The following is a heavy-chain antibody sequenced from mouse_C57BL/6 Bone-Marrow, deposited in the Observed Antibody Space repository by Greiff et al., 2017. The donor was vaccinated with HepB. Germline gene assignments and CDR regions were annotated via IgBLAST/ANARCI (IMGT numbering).Heavy chain of an antibody. J-gene: IGHJ4*01. Sequence: VQLQQSGAELVRPGTSVKMSCKASGYTFTNYWIGWAKQRPGHGLEWIGDIYPGGGYTNYNEKFKGKATLTADKSSSTAYMQFSSLTSEDSAIYYCARSRIYDYFTGWAMDYWGQGTSVTVSS. D-gene: IGHD2-4*01. CDR1: GYTFTNYW. V-gene: IGHV1-63*01. CDR3: ARSRIYDYFTGWAMDY. CDR2: IYPGGGYT.